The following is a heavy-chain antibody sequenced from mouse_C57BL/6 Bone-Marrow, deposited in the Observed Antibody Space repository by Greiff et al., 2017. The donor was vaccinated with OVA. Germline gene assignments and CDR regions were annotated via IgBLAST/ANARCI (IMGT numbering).Heavy chain of an antibody. CDR3: ARFYYYGSHAMDY. V-gene: IGHV1-18*01. CDR2: INPNNGGT. CDR1: GYTFTDYN. J-gene: IGHJ4*01. Sequence: EVQVVESGPELVKPGASVKIPCKASGYTFTDYNMDWVKQSHGKSLEWIGDINPNNGGTIYNQKFKGKATLTVDKSSSTAYMELRSLTSEDTAVYYCARFYYYGSHAMDYWGQGTSVTVSS. D-gene: IGHD1-1*01.